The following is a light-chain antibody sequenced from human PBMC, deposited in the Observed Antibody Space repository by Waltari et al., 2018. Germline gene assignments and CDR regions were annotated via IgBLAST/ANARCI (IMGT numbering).Light chain of an antibody. CDR1: QSLVYSDGNTY. CDR2: KVS. J-gene: IGKJ2*02. Sequence: DIVMTQSPLSLPVTLGQPASIPCRSSQSLVYSDGNTYLNWFQQRPGQSPRRLLYKVSNRDFGVPDRFSGGGSGTDFTLKISRVEAEDVGVYYCMQGTHWPWTFGQGTKLEIK. V-gene: IGKV2-30*01. CDR3: MQGTHWPWT.